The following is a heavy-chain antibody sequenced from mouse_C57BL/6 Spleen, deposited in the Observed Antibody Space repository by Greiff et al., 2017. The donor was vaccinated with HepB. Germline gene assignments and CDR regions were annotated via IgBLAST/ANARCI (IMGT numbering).Heavy chain of an antibody. V-gene: IGHV2-2*01. CDR2: IWSGGST. Sequence: VQLKQSGPGLVQPSQSLSITCTVSGFSLTSYGVHWVRQSPGKGLEWLGVIWSGGSTDYNAAFISRLSISKDNSKSQVFFKMNSLQADDTAIYYCARYDGYYFDYWGQGTTLTVSS. D-gene: IGHD2-3*01. J-gene: IGHJ2*01. CDR3: ARYDGYYFDY. CDR1: GFSLTSYG.